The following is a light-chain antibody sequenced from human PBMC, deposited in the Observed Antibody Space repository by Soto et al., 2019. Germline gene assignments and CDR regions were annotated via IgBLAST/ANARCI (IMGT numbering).Light chain of an antibody. CDR1: QSIGRY. CDR3: QQSYSSPWT. CDR2: ATS. Sequence: DIQMTQSPSSLSASVGDRVTITCRASQSIGRYWNWFQQTPGKAPRLLIYATSTLQSGVPLRFSGSGACTYFTLTISRLQPIDFATYYCQQSYSSPWTFGQGTKVEI. V-gene: IGKV1-39*01. J-gene: IGKJ1*01.